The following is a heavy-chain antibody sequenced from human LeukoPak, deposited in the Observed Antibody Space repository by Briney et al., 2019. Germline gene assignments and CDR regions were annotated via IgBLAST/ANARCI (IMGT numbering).Heavy chain of an antibody. CDR1: GFTLSNYV. CDR2: ISGSGGST. Sequence: PGGSLRLSCAASGFTLSNYVVNWVRQAPGKGPEWVSAISGSGGSTKYADSVKGRFTISGDDSKNTLYLQMNSLRAEDTAVYYCAKSQSGWYSFDYWGQGTLVTVSS. V-gene: IGHV3-23*01. CDR3: AKSQSGWYSFDY. J-gene: IGHJ4*02. D-gene: IGHD6-19*01.